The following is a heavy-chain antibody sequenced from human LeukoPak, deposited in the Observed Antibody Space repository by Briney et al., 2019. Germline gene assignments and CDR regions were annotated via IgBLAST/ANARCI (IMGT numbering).Heavy chain of an antibody. CDR2: MSPNSGNT. CDR1: GYTFTTYD. Sequence: ASVKVSCKASGYTFTTYDINWVRQSTGRGLEWMGWMSPNSGNTGYAQKFQGRVTMTRNTSISTAYMELSSLRSEDTAVYYCGAVTITTNPDYWGQGTLVIVSS. V-gene: IGHV1-8*01. D-gene: IGHD1-1*01. CDR3: GAVTITTNPDY. J-gene: IGHJ4*02.